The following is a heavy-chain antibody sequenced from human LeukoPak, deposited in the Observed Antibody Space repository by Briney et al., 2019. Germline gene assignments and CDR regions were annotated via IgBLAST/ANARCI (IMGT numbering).Heavy chain of an antibody. CDR1: GFTVSSNY. CDR2: IYSGGSI. J-gene: IGHJ3*02. CDR3: ARALNGFDI. Sequence: GGSLRLSCAASGFTVSSNYMTWVRQAPGKGLEWVSVIYSGGSIYYADSVKGRFTISRDNSRNTLYLQMNSLRAEDTAVYYCARALNGFDIWGPGTLVTVSS. V-gene: IGHV3-53*01.